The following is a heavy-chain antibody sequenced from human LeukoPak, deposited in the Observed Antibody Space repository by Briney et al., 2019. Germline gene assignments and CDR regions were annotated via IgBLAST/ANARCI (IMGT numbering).Heavy chain of an antibody. D-gene: IGHD3-9*01. V-gene: IGHV4-34*08. Sequence: GSLRLSCAASGFTFSSYSMNWVRQAPGKGLEWIGEINHSGSTNYNPSLKSRVTISVDTSKNQFSLKLSSVTAADTAVYYCARYYDILTGHYYYGMDVWGQGTTVTVSS. J-gene: IGHJ6*02. CDR3: ARYYDILTGHYYYGMDV. CDR1: GFTFSSYS. CDR2: INHSGST.